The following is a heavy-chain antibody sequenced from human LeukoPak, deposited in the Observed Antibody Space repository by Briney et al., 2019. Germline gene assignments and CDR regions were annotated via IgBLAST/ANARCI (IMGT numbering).Heavy chain of an antibody. CDR3: ARAAQFTIFYGMDV. D-gene: IGHD3-9*01. Sequence: GGSLRLSCAASGFTFSSYGMHWVRQAPGKGLEWVGVIWYDGSNKYYADSVKGRFTISRDNSKNTLYLQMNSLRAEDTAVYYCARAAQFTIFYGMDVWGKGTTVTVSS. CDR2: IWYDGSNK. J-gene: IGHJ6*04. V-gene: IGHV3-33*01. CDR1: GFTFSSYG.